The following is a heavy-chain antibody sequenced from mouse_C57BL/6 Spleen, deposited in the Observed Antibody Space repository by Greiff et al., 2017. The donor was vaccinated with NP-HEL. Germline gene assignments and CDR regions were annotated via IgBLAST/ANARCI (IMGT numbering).Heavy chain of an antibody. Sequence: EVKLMESGPELVKPGASVKMSCKASGYTFTDYNMHWVKQSHGKSLEWIGYINPNNGGTSYNQKFKGKATLTVNKSSSTAYMELRSLTSEDSAVYYCARGTVVVPRFAYWGQGTLVTVSA. CDR2: INPNNGGT. D-gene: IGHD1-1*01. J-gene: IGHJ3*01. CDR3: ARGTVVVPRFAY. V-gene: IGHV1-22*01. CDR1: GYTFTDYN.